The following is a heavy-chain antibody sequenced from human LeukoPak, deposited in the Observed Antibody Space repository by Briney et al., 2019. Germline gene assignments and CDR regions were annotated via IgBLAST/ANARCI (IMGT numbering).Heavy chain of an antibody. CDR2: IYYSGST. CDR3: ARGYDFWSGPPIFDY. D-gene: IGHD3-3*01. Sequence: SETLSLTCTVSGGSISSYYWSWIRQPPGKGLEWIGYIYYSGSTNYNPSLKSRVTISVDTSKNQFSLKLSSVTAADTAVYYCARGYDFWSGPPIFDYWGQGTLVTVSS. J-gene: IGHJ4*02. V-gene: IGHV4-59*01. CDR1: GGSISSYY.